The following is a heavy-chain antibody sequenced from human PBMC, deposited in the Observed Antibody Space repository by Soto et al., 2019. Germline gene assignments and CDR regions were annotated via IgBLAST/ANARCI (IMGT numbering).Heavy chain of an antibody. CDR1: EYTFSSYA. V-gene: IGHV1-3*01. D-gene: IGHD2-15*01. CDR3: ARERLHCIGGSCRSDPYIYYGLDV. Sequence: QAQVVQSGAEVKKPGASVKVSCKTSEYTFSSYAMHWVRQRKAPGQGLEWMGWINGGNGNTQYSQKFQDRVTITRDTAAATVYMELTSLRSEDTGVYYCARERLHCIGGSCRSDPYIYYGLDVWGRGTTVLVSS. CDR2: INGGNGNT. J-gene: IGHJ6*02.